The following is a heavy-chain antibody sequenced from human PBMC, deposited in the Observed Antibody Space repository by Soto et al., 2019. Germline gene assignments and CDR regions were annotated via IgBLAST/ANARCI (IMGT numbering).Heavy chain of an antibody. J-gene: IGHJ4*02. D-gene: IGHD6-19*01. CDR1: GGSISSSSYY. CDR3: ARLAVGPWASLDY. Sequence: QLQLQESGPGLVKPSETLSLTCTVSGGSISSSSYYWGWIRQPPGKGLEWIGSIYYSGSTYYNPSLKSPVTISVDTSKNQVPLKLGSVTAADTAVYYCARLAVGPWASLDYWGQGTLVTVSS. CDR2: IYYSGST. V-gene: IGHV4-39*01.